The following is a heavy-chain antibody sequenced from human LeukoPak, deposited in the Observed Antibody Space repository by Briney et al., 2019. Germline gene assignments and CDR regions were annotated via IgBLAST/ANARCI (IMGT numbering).Heavy chain of an antibody. Sequence: GGSLRLSCAASGFPFTNYAMSWVRQAPGKGPEWVSAISGSGGSTYYADSVKGRFTISRDNSKNTLYLQMNSLRAEDTAVYYCARTTVTIDYWGQGTLVTVSS. J-gene: IGHJ4*02. CDR2: ISGSGGST. CDR1: GFPFTNYA. D-gene: IGHD4-17*01. CDR3: ARTTVTIDY. V-gene: IGHV3-23*01.